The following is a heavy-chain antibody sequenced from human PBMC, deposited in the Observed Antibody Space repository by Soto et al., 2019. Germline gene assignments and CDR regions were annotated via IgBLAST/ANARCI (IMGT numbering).Heavy chain of an antibody. J-gene: IGHJ6*02. CDR2: ISGSGGST. Sequence: EVQLLESGGGLVQPGGSLRLSCAASGFTFSSYAMSWVRQAPGKGLEWVSAISGSGGSTYYADSVKGRFTISRDNSKNTLYLQMNSLRAEDTAVYYCANLPVAFDWSDYGMDVWGQGTTVTVSS. V-gene: IGHV3-23*01. D-gene: IGHD3-9*01. CDR1: GFTFSSYA. CDR3: ANLPVAFDWSDYGMDV.